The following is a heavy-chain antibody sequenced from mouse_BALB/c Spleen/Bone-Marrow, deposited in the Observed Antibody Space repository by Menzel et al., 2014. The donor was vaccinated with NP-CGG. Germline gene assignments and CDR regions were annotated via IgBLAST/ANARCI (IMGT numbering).Heavy chain of an antibody. Sequence: EVQVVESGGGLVQPGGSRKLSCAASGFTFSNFGMHWFRQSPEKGLEWVAFVSTGSTIIYYADTVKGRFTISRDKPENTLFLQMTSLRSEDTAIYYCARSHFYGNYFDYWGQGTTLTVSS. J-gene: IGHJ2*01. CDR3: ARSHFYGNYFDY. D-gene: IGHD2-1*01. CDR2: VSTGSTII. V-gene: IGHV5-17*02. CDR1: GFTFSNFG.